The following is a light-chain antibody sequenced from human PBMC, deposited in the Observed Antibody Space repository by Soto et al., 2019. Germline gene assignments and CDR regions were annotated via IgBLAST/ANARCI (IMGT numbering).Light chain of an antibody. CDR3: SSYAGSNMGV. Sequence: QSALTQPPSASGSPGQSVTISSTGTSSDVGGYKFVSWYQQHPGKAPKLLIYEVTQRPSGVPDRFSGSKSGNTASLTVSGLQAEDDADYYCSSYAGSNMGVFGTGTKVTVL. CDR2: EVT. CDR1: SSDVGGYKF. J-gene: IGLJ1*01. V-gene: IGLV2-8*01.